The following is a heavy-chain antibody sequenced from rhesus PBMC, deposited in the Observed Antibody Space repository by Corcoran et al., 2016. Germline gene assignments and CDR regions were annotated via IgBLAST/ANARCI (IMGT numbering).Heavy chain of an antibody. V-gene: IGHV3-178*01. CDR3: ARRANWNYGLDS. CDR2: ISNGGGST. D-gene: IGHD1-26*01. J-gene: IGHJ6*01. Sequence: VESGGGVAKPGGSLRLSCAASGFTFSDYYMHWVRQASGKELEWVSRISNGGGSTWYADSVKGRFTISSENAKNTLYLQMNSLRAEDTAVYYCARRANWNYGLDSWGQGVVVTVSS. CDR1: GFTFSDYY.